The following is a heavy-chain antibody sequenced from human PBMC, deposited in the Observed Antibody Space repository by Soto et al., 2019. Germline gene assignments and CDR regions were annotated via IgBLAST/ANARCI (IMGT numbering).Heavy chain of an antibody. CDR2: IYYSGST. CDR1: GGTISSYY. J-gene: IGHJ6*02. V-gene: IGHV4-59*01. CDR3: AIADTSMLSVDV. Sequence: PSETLSLTCTVSGGTISSYYRSWIRQPPGKGLEWIGYIYYSGSTYYNPSLKSRVTISVDKSKNQFSLKLSYVTTADTAVYYCAIADTSMLSVDVWGQGTPVTVSS. D-gene: IGHD3-16*01.